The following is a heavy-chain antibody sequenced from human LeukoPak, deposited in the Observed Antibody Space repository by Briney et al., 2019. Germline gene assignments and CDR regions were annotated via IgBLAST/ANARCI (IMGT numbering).Heavy chain of an antibody. CDR2: MYYTGTT. V-gene: IGHV4-39*07. CDR3: ARSVSAYTGRGWFDP. J-gene: IGHJ5*02. CDR1: GGSIRSLGYS. D-gene: IGHD5-12*01. Sequence: SETLSLTCSVSGGSIRSLGYSWGWIRQPPGKGLEWIASMYYTGTTYYNPSLKSRVTMSVDTSKNQFSLNLTSVTAADTAVFYCARSVSAYTGRGWFDPWGQGTLVTVSS.